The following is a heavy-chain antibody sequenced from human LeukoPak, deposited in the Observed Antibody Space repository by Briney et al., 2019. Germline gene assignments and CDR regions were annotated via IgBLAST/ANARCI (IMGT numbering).Heavy chain of an antibody. D-gene: IGHD3-3*01. CDR3: ATEITIFGVIYFDY. V-gene: IGHV4-4*07. CDR2: IYTSGST. J-gene: IGHJ4*02. Sequence: MASETLSLTCTVSGGSISSYYWSWIRQPAGKGLEWIGRIYTSGSTNYNPSLKSRVTISVDTSKNQFSLKLSSVTAADTAVYYCATEITIFGVIYFDYWGQGTLVTVSS. CDR1: GGSISSYY.